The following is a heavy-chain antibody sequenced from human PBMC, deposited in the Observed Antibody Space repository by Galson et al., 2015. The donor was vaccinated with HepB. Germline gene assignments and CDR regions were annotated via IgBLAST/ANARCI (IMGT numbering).Heavy chain of an antibody. CDR1: GFTFSNYD. CDR3: ARVADADYGDHSHFDY. CDR2: ISARGGNT. J-gene: IGHJ4*02. V-gene: IGHV3-23*01. D-gene: IGHD4-17*01. Sequence: SLRLSCAGSGFTFSNYDMSWVRQAPGKGLEWVSAISARGGNTYYADSVKGRFTISRDNAKNSLYLQMNNLRAEDTAVYYCARVADADYGDHSHFDYWGQGTLVTVSS.